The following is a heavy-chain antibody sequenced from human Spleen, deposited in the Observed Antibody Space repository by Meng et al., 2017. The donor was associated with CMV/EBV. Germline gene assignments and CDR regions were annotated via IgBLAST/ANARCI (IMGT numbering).Heavy chain of an antibody. CDR2: ISSSGSTI. CDR1: GFTFSGYS. D-gene: IGHD2-15*01. J-gene: IGHJ3*02. V-gene: IGHV3-48*04. CDR3: ARKGARGYCSGGSCYPDTFDI. Sequence: GGSLRLSCAASGFTFSGYSMNWVRQAPGKGLEWVSYISSSGSTIYYADSVKGRFTISRDNAKNSLYLQMNSLRAEDTAVYYCARKGARGYCSGGSCYPDTFDIWGQGTMVTVSS.